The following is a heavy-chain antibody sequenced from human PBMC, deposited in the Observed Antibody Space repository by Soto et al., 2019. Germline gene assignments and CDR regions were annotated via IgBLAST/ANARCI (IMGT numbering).Heavy chain of an antibody. CDR1: GYIFTGYG. J-gene: IGHJ6*02. V-gene: IGHV1-18*04. Sequence: QAQVLQSGDEVKKPGASVKVSCKASGYIFTGYGISWVRQAPGQGLEWMGWISPYNGHTEFAQRLKGRLTLTTDTSASTALMELSNLRADDAAVYYCGRGGSGYHAGRGFAGTMDVWGQGTTVTFSS. D-gene: IGHD3-22*01. CDR3: GRGGSGYHAGRGFAGTMDV. CDR2: ISPYNGHT.